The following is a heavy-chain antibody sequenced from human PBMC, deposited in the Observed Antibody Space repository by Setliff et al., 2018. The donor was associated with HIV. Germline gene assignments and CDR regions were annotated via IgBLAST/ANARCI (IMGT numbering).Heavy chain of an antibody. CDR3: ARDPDYYDDSGYADAFDV. V-gene: IGHV3-23*01. CDR1: GFTFNNYA. CDR2: ISGSTGST. D-gene: IGHD3-22*01. J-gene: IGHJ3*01. Sequence: HPGGSLRLSCAASGFTFNNYAMSWVRQAPGKGLEWVSAISGSTGSTYYAASAKGRFTISRDNPKNSLYLQMNSLRAEDTAVYYCARDPDYYDDSGYADAFDVWGQGTMVTVSS.